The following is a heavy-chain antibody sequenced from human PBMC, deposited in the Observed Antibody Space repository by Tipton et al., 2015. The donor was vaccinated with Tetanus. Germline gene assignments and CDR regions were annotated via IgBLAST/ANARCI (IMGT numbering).Heavy chain of an antibody. D-gene: IGHD6-19*01. V-gene: IGHV3-33*01. J-gene: IGHJ4*02. CDR1: GFSFASYG. CDR2: IFDDGSNT. CDR3: RAEAGTDY. Sequence: SLRLSCAASGFSFASYGMHWVRQAPGKGLEWMATIFDDGSNTYYADSVKGRYTISRDNSKNTAYLQMDSLRVEDTALYYCRAEAGTDYWGQGTLVTASS.